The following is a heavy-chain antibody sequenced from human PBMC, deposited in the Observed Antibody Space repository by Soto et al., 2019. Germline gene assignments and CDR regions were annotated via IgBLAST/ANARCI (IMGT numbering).Heavy chain of an antibody. J-gene: IGHJ4*02. V-gene: IGHV1-3*01. CDR2: INAGKGGT. CDR3: ARGVGQFDY. D-gene: IGHD3-10*01. Sequence: ASVKVSCKASGYIFTSYAIHWVRQAPGQRLEWMGWINAGKGGTKYSQKFQGRVTIASDTSASAAYMELSSLRSEDTAAYYCARGVGQFDYWGQGTLVTVSS. CDR1: GYIFTSYA.